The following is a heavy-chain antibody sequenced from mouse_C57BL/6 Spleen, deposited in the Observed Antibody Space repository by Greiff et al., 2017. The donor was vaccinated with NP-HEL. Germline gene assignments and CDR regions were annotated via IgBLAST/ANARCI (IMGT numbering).Heavy chain of an antibody. V-gene: IGHV1-64*01. Sequence: QVQLQQPGAELVKPGASVKLSCKASGYTFTSYWMHWVKQRPGQGLEWIGMIHPNSGSTNYNEKFKSKATLTVDKSSSTAYMKLSSLTSEDSAVYYCARDYDGGYYAMDYWGQGTSVTVSS. CDR2: IHPNSGST. CDR1: GYTFTSYW. CDR3: ARDYDGGYYAMDY. J-gene: IGHJ4*01. D-gene: IGHD2-4*01.